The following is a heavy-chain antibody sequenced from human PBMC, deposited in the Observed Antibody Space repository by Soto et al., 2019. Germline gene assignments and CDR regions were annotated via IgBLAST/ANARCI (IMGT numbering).Heavy chain of an antibody. D-gene: IGHD6-13*01. CDR1: GFTFRSFT. CDR2: ISSNSAYI. Sequence: LRLSCAASGFTFRSFTMNWVRQAPGKGLEWVPTISSNSAYIYYTDALRGRFTISRDNAKNSLHLQMNSLRAEDTAVYYCTRDASRDSSARGWFDPWGPGTLVTVSS. V-gene: IGHV3-21*01. J-gene: IGHJ5*02. CDR3: TRDASRDSSARGWFDP.